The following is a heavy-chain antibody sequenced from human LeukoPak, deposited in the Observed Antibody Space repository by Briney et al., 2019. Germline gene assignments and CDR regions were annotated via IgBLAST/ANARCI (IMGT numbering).Heavy chain of an antibody. V-gene: IGHV4-34*01. CDR2: INHSGST. J-gene: IGHJ6*02. D-gene: IGHD2-2*01. CDR3: ARRPYCSSTSCSSRGGRRYYYGMDV. Sequence: SETLSLTCAVYGGSFSGYHWSWIRQPPGKGLEWIGEINHSGSTNYNPSLKSRVTISVDTSKNQFSLKLSSVTAADTAVYYCARRPYCSSTSCSSRGGRRYYYGMDVWGQGTTVTVSS. CDR1: GGSFSGYH.